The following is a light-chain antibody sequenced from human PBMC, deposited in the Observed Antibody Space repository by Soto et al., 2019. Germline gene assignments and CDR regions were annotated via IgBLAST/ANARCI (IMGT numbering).Light chain of an antibody. CDR3: CSYAGSGLGV. CDR1: SSDVGNYNL. V-gene: IGLV2-23*02. J-gene: IGLJ2*01. CDR2: EVS. Sequence: QSVLTKPASVSGSPGQSITISCTGTSSDVGNYNLVSWYQQHPGKAPKLLIYEVSQRPSGVSDRFSGSKSGNTASLTISGLQAEDEADYYCCSYAGSGLGVFGGGTKVTVL.